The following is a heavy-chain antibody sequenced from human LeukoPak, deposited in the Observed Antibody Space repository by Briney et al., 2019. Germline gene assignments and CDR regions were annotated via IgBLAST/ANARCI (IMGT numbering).Heavy chain of an antibody. CDR2: IHYSGST. J-gene: IGHJ4*02. V-gene: IGHV4-59*01. CDR3: ARLFWSDSHSFDY. Sequence: PETLSLTCIVSGGSTSSYYWSWIRQPPGKGLEWIGYIHYSGSTNYNPSLKSRVTISLDTSKNQFSLKLSSVTAADTAVYYCARLFWSDSHSFDYWGQGTLVTVSS. CDR1: GGSTSSYY. D-gene: IGHD3-3*01.